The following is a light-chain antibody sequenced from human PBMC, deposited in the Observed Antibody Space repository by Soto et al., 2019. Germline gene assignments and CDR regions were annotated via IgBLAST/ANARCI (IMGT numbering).Light chain of an antibody. J-gene: IGKJ1*01. Sequence: DIQMTQSPSTLSASVGDRVTITCRDSQSISSWLAWYQQKPGKAPKLLIYKASSLESGVPSRFSGSGSGTEFTLTIISLQPDDFATYYFQQYNSLWTFGPGTKVEIK. CDR2: KAS. CDR1: QSISSW. CDR3: QQYNSLWT. V-gene: IGKV1-5*03.